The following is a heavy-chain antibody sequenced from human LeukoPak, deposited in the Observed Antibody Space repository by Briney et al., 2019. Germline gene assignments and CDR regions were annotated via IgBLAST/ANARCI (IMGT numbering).Heavy chain of an antibody. V-gene: IGHV4-34*01. J-gene: IGHJ4*02. CDR3: ARHLRGGWYGVDY. CDR2: INHSGST. CDR1: GGSFSGYY. Sequence: SSETLSLTCAVYGGSFSGYYWSWIRQPPGKGLEWIGEINHSGSTNYNPSLKSRVTISVDTSKNQLSLKLNSVTAADTAVYYCARHLRGGWYGVDYWGQGTLVTVSS. D-gene: IGHD6-19*01.